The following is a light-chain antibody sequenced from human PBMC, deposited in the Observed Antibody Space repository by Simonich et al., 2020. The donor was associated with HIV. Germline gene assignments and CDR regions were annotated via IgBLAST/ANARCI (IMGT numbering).Light chain of an antibody. J-gene: IGKJ1*01. V-gene: IGKV3-15*01. CDR3: QQYNKWPPWT. Sequence: EIVMTQSPATLSVSPGERATLSCRASQSVSNNSAWYQQKPCQAPRLLIYGASTRATGFPDSFSGSGSGTEFNLTISSMQSEDLAVYYCQQYNKWPPWTFGQGTKVEIK. CDR2: GAS. CDR1: QSVSNN.